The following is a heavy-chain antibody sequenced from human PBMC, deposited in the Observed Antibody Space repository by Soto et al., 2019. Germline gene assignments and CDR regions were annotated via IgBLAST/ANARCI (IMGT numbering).Heavy chain of an antibody. J-gene: IGHJ6*02. CDR1: GFPFSSHA. Sequence: QVQLVESGGGGVQPGRSLRLSCAASGFPFSSHAMYWVRQAPGKGLEWVALISYDGTNKQYADSVKGRLTVSRDDSTNTLYLQMNSLRPEDTAVYHCARDSNTYRDYYHGMDVWGQGTTVTVSS. CDR2: ISYDGTNK. D-gene: IGHD3-10*02. V-gene: IGHV3-30-3*01. CDR3: ARDSNTYRDYYHGMDV.